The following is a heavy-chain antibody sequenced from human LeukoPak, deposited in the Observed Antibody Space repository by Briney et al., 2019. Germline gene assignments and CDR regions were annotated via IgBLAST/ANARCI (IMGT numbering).Heavy chain of an antibody. CDR1: GFTFSSYS. D-gene: IGHD3-10*01. CDR3: AKYYDSGSYDY. Sequence: GGSLTPSCAASGFTFSSYSMNWVRQAPGKGLEWVSSISNSSSYIYYADSVKRRFTISRDNAKHSLYLQMNSLRAEDTAVYCCAKYYDSGSYDYWGQGTLVAVSS. J-gene: IGHJ4*02. V-gene: IGHV3-21*04. CDR2: ISNSSSYI.